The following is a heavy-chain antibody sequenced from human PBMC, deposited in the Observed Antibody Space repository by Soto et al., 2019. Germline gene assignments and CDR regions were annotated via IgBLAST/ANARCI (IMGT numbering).Heavy chain of an antibody. CDR3: AKRSSGLMGYDFWSGPSSPPYFDY. V-gene: IGHV3-23*01. CDR2: ISGSGGST. CDR1: GFTFSSSA. D-gene: IGHD3-3*01. Sequence: EVQLLESGGGLVQPGGSLRLSCAASGFTFSSSAMSWVRQAPGKGLEWVSAISGSGGSTYYADSVKGRFTISRDNSKNPLYLQMNSLRAEDTAVYYCAKRSSGLMGYDFWSGPSSPPYFDYWGQGTLVTVSS. J-gene: IGHJ4*02.